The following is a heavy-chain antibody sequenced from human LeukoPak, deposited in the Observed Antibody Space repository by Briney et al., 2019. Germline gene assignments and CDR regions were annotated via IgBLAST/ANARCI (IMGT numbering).Heavy chain of an antibody. CDR1: GFTFNNYA. V-gene: IGHV3-23*01. J-gene: IGHJ4*02. D-gene: IGHD4-17*01. CDR3: ARDYADYVGYFFFDY. CDR2: ISGGGETT. Sequence: GGSLRLSGAASGFTFNNYAMNWFRQAPGKGREWASSISGGGETTYYADSAKGRFTISRDNSQNTLYLQMNSLRAEDTAVYYCARDYADYVGYFFFDYWGQGTLVTVSS.